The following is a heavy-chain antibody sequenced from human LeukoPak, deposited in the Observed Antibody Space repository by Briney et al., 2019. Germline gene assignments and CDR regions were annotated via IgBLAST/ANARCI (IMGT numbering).Heavy chain of an antibody. J-gene: IGHJ4*02. Sequence: ASVKVSCKASGYTFTGYYMHWVRQAPGQGLEWMGWINPNSGDTNYAQKFQGRVTMTRDTSISTAYMELSRLRSDDTAVYYCVRDRAVGFLITFGGVISDYWGQGTLVTVSS. V-gene: IGHV1-2*02. D-gene: IGHD3-16*02. CDR2: INPNSGDT. CDR3: VRDRAVGFLITFGGVISDY. CDR1: GYTFTGYY.